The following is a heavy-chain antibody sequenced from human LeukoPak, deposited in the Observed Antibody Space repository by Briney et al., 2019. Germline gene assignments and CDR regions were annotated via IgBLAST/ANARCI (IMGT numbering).Heavy chain of an antibody. CDR3: AKDHSPTGYSSGCNDY. J-gene: IGHJ4*02. D-gene: IGHD6-19*01. V-gene: IGHV3-9*01. CDR1: GFTFDDYA. CDR2: ISWNSGSI. Sequence: PGGSLRLSCAASGFTFDDYAMHWVRQAPGKGLEWVSGISWNSGSIGYADSVKGRFTISRDNAKNSLYLQMNSLRAEDTALYYCAKDHSPTGYSSGCNDYWGQGTLVTVSS.